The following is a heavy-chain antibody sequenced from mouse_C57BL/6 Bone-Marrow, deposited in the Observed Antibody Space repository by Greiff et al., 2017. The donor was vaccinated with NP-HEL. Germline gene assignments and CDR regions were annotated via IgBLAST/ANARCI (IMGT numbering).Heavy chain of an antibody. D-gene: IGHD1-1*01. CDR1: GYSITSGYY. Sequence: ESGPGLVKPSQSLSLTCSVTGYSITSGYYWNWIRQFPGNKLEWMGYISYDGSNNYNPSLKNRISITRDTSKNQFFLKLNSVTTEDTATYYCARLPYYYGSSYVAYWGQGTLVTVSA. CDR3: ARLPYYYGSSYVAY. CDR2: ISYDGSN. V-gene: IGHV3-6*01. J-gene: IGHJ3*01.